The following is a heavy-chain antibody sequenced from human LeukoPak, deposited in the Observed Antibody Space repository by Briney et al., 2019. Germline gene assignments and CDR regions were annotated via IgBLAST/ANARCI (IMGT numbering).Heavy chain of an antibody. CDR2: IYYSGST. Sequence: ETLSLTCTVSGGSISSSSYYWGWIRRPPGKGLEWIGSIYYSGSTYYNPSLKSRVTISVDTSKNQFSLKLSSVTAADTAVYYCARELGNAFDIWGQGTMVTVSS. D-gene: IGHD3-16*01. V-gene: IGHV4-39*02. CDR3: ARELGNAFDI. J-gene: IGHJ3*02. CDR1: GGSISSSSYY.